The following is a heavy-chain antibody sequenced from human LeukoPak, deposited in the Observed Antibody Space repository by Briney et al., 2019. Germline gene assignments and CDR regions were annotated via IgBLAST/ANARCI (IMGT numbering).Heavy chain of an antibody. V-gene: IGHV3-43*02. CDR1: GFTFDDYA. J-gene: IGHJ6*02. CDR2: ISGDGATT. CDR3: AKDIFVIAAAGHGMDV. D-gene: IGHD6-13*01. Sequence: PGGSLRLSCAASGFTFDDYAMHWVRQAPGKGLEWVSLISGDGATTYYADSVKGRFTISRDNSKTSLYLQMSSLRTEDTALYYCAKDIFVIAAAGHGMDVWGQGTTVTVSS.